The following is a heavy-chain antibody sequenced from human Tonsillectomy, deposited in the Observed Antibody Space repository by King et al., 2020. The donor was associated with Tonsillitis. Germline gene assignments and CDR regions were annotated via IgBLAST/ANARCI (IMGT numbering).Heavy chain of an antibody. D-gene: IGHD1-14*01. CDR2: ISAYNGNT. Sequence: VQLVQSGAEVKKPGASVTVSCQASGYTFPSYGISWVRQAPGQGLEWMGWISAYNGNTNYAQKLLARVTMTTDTSTSTAYMELRSLRSDDTAVYYCARDRRLDGFDIWGQGTRVTVSS. J-gene: IGHJ3*02. V-gene: IGHV1-18*01. CDR1: GYTFPSYG. CDR3: ARDRRLDGFDI.